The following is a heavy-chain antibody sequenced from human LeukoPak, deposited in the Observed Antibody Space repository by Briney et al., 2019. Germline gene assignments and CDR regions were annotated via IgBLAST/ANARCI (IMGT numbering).Heavy chain of an antibody. CDR3: VKDFWYGGY. D-gene: IGHD3-16*01. CDR1: GFAFDDYA. CDR2: ITWNSGKI. Sequence: PGGSLRLSCAASGFAFDDYAMHWVRQAPGKGLEWVSGITWNSGKIGYADSVKGRFTISRDNTKNSLYLQMNNVRSKDTASYYCVKDFWYGGYWGQGTLVTVSS. J-gene: IGHJ4*02. V-gene: IGHV3-9*01.